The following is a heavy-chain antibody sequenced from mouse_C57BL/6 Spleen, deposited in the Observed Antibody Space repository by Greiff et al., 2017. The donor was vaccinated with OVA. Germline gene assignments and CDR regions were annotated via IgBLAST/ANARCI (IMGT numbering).Heavy chain of an antibody. V-gene: IGHV1-64*01. J-gene: IGHJ3*01. CDR3: ARFDGYYPTWFAY. CDR1: GYTFTSYW. D-gene: IGHD2-3*01. Sequence: VQLQQPGAELVKPGASVKLSCKASGYTFTSYWMHWVKQRPGQGLEWIGMIHPNSGSTNYNEKFKSKATLTVDKSSSTAYMQLSSLTSEDSAVYYCARFDGYYPTWFAYWGQGTLVTVSA. CDR2: IHPNSGST.